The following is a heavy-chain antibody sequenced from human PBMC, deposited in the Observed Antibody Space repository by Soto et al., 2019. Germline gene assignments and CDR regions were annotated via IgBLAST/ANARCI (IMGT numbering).Heavy chain of an antibody. J-gene: IGHJ6*02. D-gene: IGHD3-9*01. V-gene: IGHV3-33*01. CDR1: GFTFSSYG. CDR2: IWYDGSNK. CDR3: ARELPIAIWDYYYYGMDV. Sequence: ESGGGVVQPGRSLRLSCAASGFTFSSYGMHWVRQAPGKGLEWVAVIWYDGSNKYYADSVKGRFTISRDNSKNTLYLQMNSLRAEDTAVYYCARELPIAIWDYYYYGMDVWGQGTTVTVSS.